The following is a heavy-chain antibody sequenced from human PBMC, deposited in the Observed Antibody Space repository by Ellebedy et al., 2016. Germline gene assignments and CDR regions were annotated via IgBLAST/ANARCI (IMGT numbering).Heavy chain of an antibody. CDR2: ISSSENPM. D-gene: IGHD3-9*01. Sequence: GGSLRLSXAASGFSLSGYAINWVRQSPERGLEWISFISSSENPMFLADSVKGRFSLSRDNAKNLVFLQMTRLRAEDTAVYYCTRDGVRNFDWLPTQGVFDVWGQGTMVTVSS. CDR3: TRDGVRNFDWLPTQGVFDV. V-gene: IGHV3-48*03. J-gene: IGHJ3*01. CDR1: GFSLSGYA.